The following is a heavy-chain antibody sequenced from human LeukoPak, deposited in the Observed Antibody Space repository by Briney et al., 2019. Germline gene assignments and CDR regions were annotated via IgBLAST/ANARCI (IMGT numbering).Heavy chain of an antibody. D-gene: IGHD5/OR15-5a*01. CDR2: IYPSDSET. V-gene: IGHV5-51*01. CDR1: GYTFSTYR. Sequence: RGESLKISCKASGYTFSTYRIAWVRQMPGKGLEWMGIIYPSDSETRYSPSFQGQVTISVDKSISTAYLQWRSLKASDTAMYYCARRRAASTIYHYSMDFWGHGTTVIVSS. CDR3: ARRRAASTIYHYSMDF. J-gene: IGHJ6*02.